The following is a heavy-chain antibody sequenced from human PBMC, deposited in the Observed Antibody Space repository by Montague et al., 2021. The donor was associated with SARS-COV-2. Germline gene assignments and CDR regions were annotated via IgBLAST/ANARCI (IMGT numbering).Heavy chain of an antibody. CDR3: ARDGGTVTTFLGVGYVRGGLNWFDP. J-gene: IGHJ5*02. Sequence: ETLSLTCTDSGGSISSSSYYWGWIRQPPGKGLEWIGSIYYSGSTYYNPSLKSRVTISVDTSKNQFSLKLSSVTAADTAVYYCARDGGTVTTFLGVGYVRGGLNWFDPGSQGTLVTVSS. V-gene: IGHV4-39*07. CDR2: IYYSGST. CDR1: GGSISSSSYY. D-gene: IGHD4-17*01.